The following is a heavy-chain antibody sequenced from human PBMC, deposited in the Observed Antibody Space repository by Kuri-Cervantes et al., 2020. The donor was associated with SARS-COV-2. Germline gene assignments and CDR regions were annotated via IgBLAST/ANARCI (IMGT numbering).Heavy chain of an antibody. CDR2: IWSDGSNK. CDR3: SRGGYRYDKPGVYFDY. Sequence: GESLKISCAASGFTFSSCAMHWVRLAPGKGLEWVAVIWSDGSNKYYADSVKGRFTISRDNSKNTLYLQMNNLRPEDTAIYFCSRGGYRYDKPGVYFDYWGQGTLVTVSS. CDR1: GFTFSSCA. J-gene: IGHJ4*02. V-gene: IGHV3-33*08. D-gene: IGHD5-18*01.